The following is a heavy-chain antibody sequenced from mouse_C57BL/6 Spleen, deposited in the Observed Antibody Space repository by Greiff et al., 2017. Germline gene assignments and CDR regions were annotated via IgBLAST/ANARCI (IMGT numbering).Heavy chain of an antibody. V-gene: IGHV1-15*01. CDR2: IDPETGGT. CDR1: GYTFTDYE. CDR3: TRVIAMDY. J-gene: IGHJ4*01. Sequence: VQLQESGAELVRPGASVTLSCKASGYTFTDYEMHWVKQTPVHGLEWIGAIDPETGGTAYNQKFKGKAILTADKSSSTAYMELRSLTSEDSAVYYCTRVIAMDYWGQGTSVTVSS.